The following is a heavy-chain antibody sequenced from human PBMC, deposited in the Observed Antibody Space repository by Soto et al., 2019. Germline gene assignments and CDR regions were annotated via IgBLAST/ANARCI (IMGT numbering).Heavy chain of an antibody. CDR1: GFTFSSYG. CDR2: IWYDGSNK. J-gene: IGHJ6*02. D-gene: IGHD3-16*01. CDR3: ARGYFGDWGMDV. V-gene: IGHV3-33*01. Sequence: QVQLVESGGGVVQPGRSLRLSCAASGFTFSSYGMHWVRQAPGKGLEWVAVIWYDGSNKYYADSVKGRFTISRDNSKNTLYLQMNSLRAEDTAVYYCARGYFGDWGMDVWGQGTTVTVSS.